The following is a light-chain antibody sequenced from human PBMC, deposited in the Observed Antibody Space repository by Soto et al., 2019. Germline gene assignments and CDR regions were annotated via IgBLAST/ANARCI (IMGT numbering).Light chain of an antibody. CDR1: QSVSSN. CDR3: QQYNDWPLT. J-gene: IGKJ1*01. CDR2: GAF. Sequence: EIVMIQSQVTLSVSGGGVATGCCRASQSVSSNLAWYQQKPGQAPSLLICGAFTRATGIPARFSGTGSGTEFTLTISSLQSEDFALYYCQQYNDWPLTFGQGTKVDIK. V-gene: IGKV3-15*01.